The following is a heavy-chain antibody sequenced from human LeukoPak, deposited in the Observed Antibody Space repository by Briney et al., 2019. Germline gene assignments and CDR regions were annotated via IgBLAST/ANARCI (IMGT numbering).Heavy chain of an antibody. CDR2: ISTSGTYT. CDR3: ATSGPPGSVYFDF. V-gene: IGHV3-11*06. Sequence: PGGSLRLSCAASGFTFSDYYMTWIRQAPGKGLEWVSYISTSGTYTNYAASVRGRFTISRDNAKNSLYLQMSSLRAEDTAVYYCATSGPPGSVYFDFWGQGTLVTVSS. CDR1: GFTFSDYY. D-gene: IGHD6-19*01. J-gene: IGHJ4*02.